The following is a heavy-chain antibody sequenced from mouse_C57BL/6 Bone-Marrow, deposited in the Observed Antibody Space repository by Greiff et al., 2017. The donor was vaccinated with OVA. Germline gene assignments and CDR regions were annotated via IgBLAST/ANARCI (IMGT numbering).Heavy chain of an antibody. CDR3: ASAVFAY. Sequence: QVQLQQSGAELVKPGASVKLSCKASGYTFTSYWMQWVKQRPGQGLEWIGEIDPSDSYTNYNQKVKGKATLTVDTSSSTAYMQLNSLTSEDSAVYYCASAVFAYWGQGTLVTVSA. J-gene: IGHJ3*01. CDR2: IDPSDSYT. V-gene: IGHV1-50*01. CDR1: GYTFTSYW.